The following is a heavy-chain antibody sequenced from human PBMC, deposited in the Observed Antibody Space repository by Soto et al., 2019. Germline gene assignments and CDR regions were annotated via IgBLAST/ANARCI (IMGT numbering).Heavy chain of an antibody. CDR3: ARLSGGITMIVVAHAFDI. Sequence: NPSETLSLTCTVSGGSISSSSYYWGWIRQPPGKGLEWIGSIYYSGSTYYNPSLKSRVTISVDTSKNQFSLKLSSVTAADTAVYYCARLSGGITMIVVAHAFDIWGQGTMVTVSS. J-gene: IGHJ3*02. CDR1: GGSISSSSYY. D-gene: IGHD3-22*01. V-gene: IGHV4-39*01. CDR2: IYYSGST.